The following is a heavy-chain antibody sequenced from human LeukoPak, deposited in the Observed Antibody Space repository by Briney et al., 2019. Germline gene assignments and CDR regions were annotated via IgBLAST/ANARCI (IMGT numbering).Heavy chain of an antibody. J-gene: IGHJ6*03. CDR1: GGSISSYY. CDR3: AKVDVVPASKAAYYMDV. V-gene: IGHV4-59*12. Sequence: SETLSLTCTVSGGSISSYYWSWIRQPPGKGLEWIGYIYYSGSTNYNPSLKSRVTMSVDTSKNQFSLKLSSVTAADTAVYYCAKVDVVPASKAAYYMDVWGKGTTVTVSS. D-gene: IGHD2-15*01. CDR2: IYYSGST.